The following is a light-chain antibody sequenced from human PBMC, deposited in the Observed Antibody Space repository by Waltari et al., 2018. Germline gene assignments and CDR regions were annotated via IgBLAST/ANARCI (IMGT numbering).Light chain of an antibody. CDR2: WAS. Sequence: DIVMTQSPDSLAVSLGERATINCKSSQSVLFSLNNKNYLAWYQQKQGQPPKLLIYWASTRESGVPDRFSGSESGTDFNLTISSLQAEDVAVYYCQQYCTTPLTFGGGTKVEIK. CDR1: QSVLFSLNNKNY. V-gene: IGKV4-1*01. J-gene: IGKJ4*01. CDR3: QQYCTTPLT.